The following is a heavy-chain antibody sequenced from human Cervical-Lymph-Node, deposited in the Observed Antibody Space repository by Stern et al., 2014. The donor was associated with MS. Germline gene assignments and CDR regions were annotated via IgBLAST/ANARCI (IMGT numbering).Heavy chain of an antibody. Sequence: QLVQSGGGVVQPGGSLRLSCAASGFTFDDYTMHWVRQAPGQGLEWVSLSSWDGGSTYYADSVKGRFTISRDNSKNSLYLQMNSLRTEDTALYYCAKDIFSLELSYFDYWGQGTLVTVSS. D-gene: IGHD1-7*01. CDR2: SSWDGGST. V-gene: IGHV3-43*01. J-gene: IGHJ4*02. CDR1: GFTFDDYT. CDR3: AKDIFSLELSYFDY.